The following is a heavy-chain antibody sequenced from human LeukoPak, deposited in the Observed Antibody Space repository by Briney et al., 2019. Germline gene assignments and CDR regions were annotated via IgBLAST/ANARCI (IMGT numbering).Heavy chain of an antibody. CDR2: ISGSGGTT. CDR3: AKGGEITMIVVAYFDY. V-gene: IGHV3-23*01. CDR1: GFTFSSYS. D-gene: IGHD3-22*01. J-gene: IGHJ4*02. Sequence: QAGGSLRLSCAASGFTFSSYSMNWVRQAPGKGLEWVSLISGSGGTTYYADSVKGRFTISRDNSKNTLFLQMNSLRAEDTAVYYCAKGGEITMIVVAYFDYWGQGTLVTVSS.